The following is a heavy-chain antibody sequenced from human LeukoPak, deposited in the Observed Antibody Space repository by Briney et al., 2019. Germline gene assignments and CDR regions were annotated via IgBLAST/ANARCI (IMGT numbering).Heavy chain of an antibody. CDR1: GNSFTNYW. CDR3: ASVGSSQLWFPH. V-gene: IGHV5-51*01. J-gene: IGHJ4*02. Sequence: GESLKISCKGSGNSFTNYWIGWVRQMPGKGLEWMGIIYPGDSDTRYSPSFQGQVTISADKSISTAYLQWSSLRASDTATYYCASVGSSQLWFPHWGQGTLVTVSS. D-gene: IGHD5-18*01. CDR2: IYPGDSDT.